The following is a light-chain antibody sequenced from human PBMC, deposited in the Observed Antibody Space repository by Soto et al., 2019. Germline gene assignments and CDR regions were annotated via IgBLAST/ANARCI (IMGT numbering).Light chain of an antibody. CDR3: QQFDNLPYT. CDR2: GAS. CDR1: QGISSS. V-gene: IGKV1-33*01. J-gene: IGKJ2*01. Sequence: DTQMTQSPPSLSVSVGDRVSITCRASQGISSSLNWYQQKPGKAPKLLIAGASNLEEGVPSRFSASGSGADFTFTISGXQPEDIATYYCQQFDNLPYTFGQGTKLEI.